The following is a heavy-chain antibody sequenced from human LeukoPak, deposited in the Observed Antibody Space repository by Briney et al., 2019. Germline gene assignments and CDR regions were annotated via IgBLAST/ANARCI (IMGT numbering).Heavy chain of an antibody. CDR2: INHSGST. Sequence: PSETLSLTCAVYGGSFSGYHWSWIRQPPGKGLEWIGEINHSGSTNYNPSLKSRVTISVDTSKNQFSLKVSSVTAADTAVYYCARGKRLDYWGQGTLVTVSS. CDR3: ARGKRLDY. CDR1: GGSFSGYH. J-gene: IGHJ4*02. V-gene: IGHV4-34*01.